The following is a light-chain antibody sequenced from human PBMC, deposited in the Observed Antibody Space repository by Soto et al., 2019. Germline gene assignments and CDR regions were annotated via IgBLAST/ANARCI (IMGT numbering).Light chain of an antibody. J-gene: IGLJ1*01. CDR1: SSDVGSHNH. Sequence: QSVLTQPASVSGSPGQSIAISCTGTSSDVGSHNHVSWYQQYPGKAPKLIIYEVSNRPSGVSARFSGSKFGSTASLTISGLQAEDEAEYYCNSLSAAGSSYVFGPGTKVTDL. CDR3: NSLSAAGSSYV. V-gene: IGLV2-14*01. CDR2: EVS.